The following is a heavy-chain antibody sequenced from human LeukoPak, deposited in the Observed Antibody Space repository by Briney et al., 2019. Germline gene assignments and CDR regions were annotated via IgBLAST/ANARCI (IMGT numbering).Heavy chain of an antibody. D-gene: IGHD4-23*01. CDR2: MFYGGTT. CDR1: GDAISRSS. J-gene: IGHJ2*01. Sequence: PSVTLSLTCTVSGDAISRSSWSWIRQTPGKGLEWVGYMFYGGTTYHNPSLKSRLIMSVDTSKDQFSLKLSSVTAADTAVYFCARHKVHDFGGSDWYFDLWGRGTLVIVSS. V-gene: IGHV4-59*08. CDR3: ARHKVHDFGGSDWYFDL.